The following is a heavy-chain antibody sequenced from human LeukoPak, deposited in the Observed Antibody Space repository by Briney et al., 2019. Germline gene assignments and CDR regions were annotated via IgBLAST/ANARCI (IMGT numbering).Heavy chain of an antibody. CDR3: TRGGGSTSCWYNWFDP. D-gene: IGHD2-2*01. Sequence: SETLSLTCSVSGGSIYNYYWSWIRQPPGKGLEWIGHISHSGSTSYHPSLTSRVTISVDMSKNQFSLNLTSVTAADTAVYYCTRGGGSTSCWYNWFDPWGQGTLVTVSS. CDR1: GGSIYNYY. V-gene: IGHV4-59*01. CDR2: ISHSGST. J-gene: IGHJ5*02.